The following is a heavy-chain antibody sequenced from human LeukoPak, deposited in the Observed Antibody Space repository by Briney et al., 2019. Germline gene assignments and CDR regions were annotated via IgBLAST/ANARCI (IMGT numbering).Heavy chain of an antibody. V-gene: IGHV3-30*04. Sequence: RGSLTLSCAASGFTFSNYAMHWVRQAPGKGLEWVAVISYDGSNKFYADSVKGRFTISRDNSKNTLHLQMNSLRAEDTAVYYCARSLATSYYYMDVWGKGTPVTVSS. D-gene: IGHD5-12*01. CDR1: GFTFSNYA. CDR3: ARSLATSYYYMDV. J-gene: IGHJ6*03. CDR2: ISYDGSNK.